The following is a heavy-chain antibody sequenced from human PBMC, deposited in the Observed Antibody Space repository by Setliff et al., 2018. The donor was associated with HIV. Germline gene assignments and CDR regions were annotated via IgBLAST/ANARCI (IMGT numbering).Heavy chain of an antibody. Sequence: SETLSLTCTVSGGSISGYYWSWVRQPPEKRLELIGFIHYSGSSDYNPSLKSRITISVDMSRNQFSLVLSSVTAADTAVYYCARFQAWQLGRRGSYYYYMDVWGKGTTVTVSS. D-gene: IGHD1-1*01. J-gene: IGHJ6*03. CDR1: GGSISGYY. CDR3: ARFQAWQLGRRGSYYYYMDV. V-gene: IGHV4-59*01. CDR2: IHYSGSS.